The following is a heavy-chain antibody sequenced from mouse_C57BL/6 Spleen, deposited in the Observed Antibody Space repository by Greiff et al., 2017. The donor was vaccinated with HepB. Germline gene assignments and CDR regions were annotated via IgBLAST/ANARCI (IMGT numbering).Heavy chain of an antibody. CDR2: IDPSDSET. V-gene: IGHV1-52*01. Sequence: VKLQQPGAELVRPGSSVKLSCKASGYTFTSYWMHWVKQRPIQGLEWIGNIDPSDSETHYNQKFKDKATLTVDKSSSTAYMQLSSLTSEDSAVYYCAKLGRGYFDYWGQGTTLTVSS. D-gene: IGHD4-1*01. CDR3: AKLGRGYFDY. J-gene: IGHJ2*01. CDR1: GYTFTSYW.